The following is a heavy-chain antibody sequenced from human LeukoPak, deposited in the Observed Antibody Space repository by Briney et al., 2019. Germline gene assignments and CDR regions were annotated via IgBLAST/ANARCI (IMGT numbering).Heavy chain of an antibody. J-gene: IGHJ6*02. CDR1: GFTFSNYG. CDR3: AKEKGIYCSSIDCSPGMDV. D-gene: IGHD2-2*01. Sequence: GGSLRLSCAASGFTFSNYGMHWVRQAPGKGLEWVAVISYDGSNKYYADSVKGRFTFSRDDSKNTLYLQMSSLRAEDTAVYYCAKEKGIYCSSIDCSPGMDVWGQGTTVTVSS. CDR2: ISYDGSNK. V-gene: IGHV3-30*18.